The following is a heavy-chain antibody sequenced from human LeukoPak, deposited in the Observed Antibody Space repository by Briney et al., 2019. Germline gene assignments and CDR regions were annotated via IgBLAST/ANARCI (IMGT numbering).Heavy chain of an antibody. CDR3: ARALTTLTYEGY. CDR2: ISGSNSYI. CDR1: GFTFSSYT. D-gene: IGHD1-1*01. Sequence: GGSLRLSCAASGFTFSSYTMHWIRQAPGKGLEWVSSISGSNSYIFYADSAKGRFTVSRDNAKDSLYLQMNSLRAEDTAVYYCARALTTLTYEGYWGQGTLVTVSS. V-gene: IGHV3-21*01. J-gene: IGHJ4*02.